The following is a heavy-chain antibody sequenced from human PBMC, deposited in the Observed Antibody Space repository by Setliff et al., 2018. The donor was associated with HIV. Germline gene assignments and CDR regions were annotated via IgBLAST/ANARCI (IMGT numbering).Heavy chain of an antibody. CDR1: GGSISSDDYY. J-gene: IGHJ3*02. CDR3: ARHSGRLLDRYAFDI. CDR2: ITYSGSA. V-gene: IGHV4-30-4*08. D-gene: IGHD1-26*01. Sequence: SETLSLTCTVSGGSISSDDYYWNWIRQPPGKGLEWIGYITYSGSAYYNPSLKSRVTISIDTSNNQISLRLSSVTAADTAVYYCARHSGRLLDRYAFDIWGQGTMVTVSS.